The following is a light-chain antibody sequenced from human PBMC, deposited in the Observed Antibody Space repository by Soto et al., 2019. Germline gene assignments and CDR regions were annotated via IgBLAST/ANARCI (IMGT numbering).Light chain of an antibody. V-gene: IGLV2-23*02. CDR3: SSYVRTSVPVL. CDR1: SGDIGTYDL. CDR2: EVT. J-gene: IGLJ3*02. Sequence: QSALTQPASVSGSPGQSITISCTGTSGDIGTYDLVSWFQQHPGKAPKLIIFEVTRRPSGVSNRFSGSNSGNTASLTISGRQPEDEAVYYCSSYVRTSVPVLFGGGTKLTVL.